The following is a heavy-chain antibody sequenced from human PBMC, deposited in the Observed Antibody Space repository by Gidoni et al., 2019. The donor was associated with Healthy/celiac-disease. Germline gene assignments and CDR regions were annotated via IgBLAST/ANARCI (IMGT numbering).Heavy chain of an antibody. Sequence: QVQLLQSGAEVKKPGSSVKVSCKASGGTFKTYSFSWVRKAPGQRLEWMGGIIPYFDTAEYAQKFQGRVTLSEDESTGTIYMELRSLRSDDTAIYYCARDQGGGYGAADNWFDPWGQGTLVTVSS. CDR2: IIPYFDTA. V-gene: IGHV1-69*01. D-gene: IGHD3-16*01. CDR3: ARDQGGGYGAADNWFDP. J-gene: IGHJ5*02. CDR1: GGTFKTYS.